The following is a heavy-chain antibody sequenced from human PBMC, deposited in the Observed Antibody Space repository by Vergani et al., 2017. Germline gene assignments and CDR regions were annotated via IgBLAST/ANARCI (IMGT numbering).Heavy chain of an antibody. CDR2: IYSGGST. V-gene: IGHV3-NL1*01. J-gene: IGHJ4*02. CDR1: GFTFSSYG. Sequence: QVQLVESGGGVVQPGRSLRLSCAASGFTFSSYGMHWVRQAPGKGLEWVAVIYSGGSTYYADSVKGRFTISRDNSKNTLYLQMNSLRAEDTAVYYCARGESLDYWGQGTLVTVSA. CDR3: ARGESLDY.